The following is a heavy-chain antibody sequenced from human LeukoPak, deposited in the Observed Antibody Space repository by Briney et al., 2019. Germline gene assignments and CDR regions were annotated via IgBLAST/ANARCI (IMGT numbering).Heavy chain of an antibody. V-gene: IGHV3-7*01. Sequence: GGSLRLSCAASGFTFSSYWMNWVRQAPGKGLEWVANIKQDGSEKYCVDSVKGRFTISRDNAKNSLYLQMNNLRAEDTAVYYCARDPGYSYRRRYWYFDLWGRGTLVTVSP. J-gene: IGHJ2*01. CDR1: GFTFSSYW. CDR3: ARDPGYSYRRRYWYFDL. D-gene: IGHD5-18*01. CDR2: IKQDGSEK.